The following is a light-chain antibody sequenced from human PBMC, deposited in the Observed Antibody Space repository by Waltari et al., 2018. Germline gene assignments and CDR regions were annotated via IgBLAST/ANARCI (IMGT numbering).Light chain of an antibody. CDR3: ATWDDSLRGPV. Sequence: QSVLTQPPSASGTPGQRVTISXXXXSXXXXXSXXXXYQQLPGTAPKLRIYSNKQRPSAVPDRFSGSKSGTSASLAISGLRSEDEADYYCATWDDSLRGPVFGGGTKLTVL. CDR1: SXXXXXSX. CDR2: SNK. J-gene: IGLJ2*01. V-gene: IGLV1-47*02.